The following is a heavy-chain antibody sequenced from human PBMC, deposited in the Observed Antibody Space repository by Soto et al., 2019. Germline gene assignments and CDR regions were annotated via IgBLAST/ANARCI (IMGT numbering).Heavy chain of an antibody. CDR2: MNSDGRII. J-gene: IGHJ4*02. Sequence: GGSLRLSCAVAGYTFGNHWMHWVRQAPGRGLEWVSRMNSDGRIINYADSVKGRFTVSRDNAKNTLYLQMNSLRVEDTAGYYCATPEVDYWGPGTLVTVSS. V-gene: IGHV3-74*01. CDR3: ATPEVDY. CDR1: GYTFGNHW.